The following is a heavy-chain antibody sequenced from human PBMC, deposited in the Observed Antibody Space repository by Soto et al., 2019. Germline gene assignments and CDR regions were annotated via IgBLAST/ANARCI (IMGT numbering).Heavy chain of an antibody. CDR1: GFTFSDHY. CDR3: IRPMTGTTRGFDY. CDR2: SRNKANSYTT. V-gene: IGHV3-72*01. J-gene: IGHJ4*02. D-gene: IGHD1-1*01. Sequence: EVQLVESGGGLVQPGGSLRLSCAVSGFTFSDHYMDWVRQAPGKGLEWVGRSRNKANSYTTEYAASVKGRFTTSRDDSENSLYLQMDSLKTEDTAVYFCIRPMTGTTRGFDYWGRGTLVTVSS.